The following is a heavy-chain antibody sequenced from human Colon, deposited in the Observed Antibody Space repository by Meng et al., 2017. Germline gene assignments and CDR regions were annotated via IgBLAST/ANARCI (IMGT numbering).Heavy chain of an antibody. CDR3: AKVTVARGVPY. J-gene: IGHJ4*02. D-gene: IGHD3-10*01. CDR2: TTGDGSTT. V-gene: IGHV3-23*01. CDR1: GFRFSNYA. Sequence: GESLKISCAASGFRFSNYAMSWVRQAPGKGLEWVSATTGDGSTTYYADSVKGRFTISRDNSKNTLYLQINSLRTDDTAVYFCAKVTVARGVPYWGQGTLVTVSS.